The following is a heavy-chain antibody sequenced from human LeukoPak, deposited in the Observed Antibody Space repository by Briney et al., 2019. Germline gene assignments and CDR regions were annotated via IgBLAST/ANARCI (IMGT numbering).Heavy chain of an antibody. D-gene: IGHD5-24*01. Sequence: SETLSLTCTVSGASLNDYYWSWIRQPPGKALEWIGFIHSSGSANSNPSLTSRVTISIDTSKNQFSLNLWSLTAADTAVYFCASGAADGYNFGFDYWGQGTLAAVSS. J-gene: IGHJ4*02. CDR2: IHSSGSA. CDR3: ASGAADGYNFGFDY. V-gene: IGHV4-59*12. CDR1: GASLNDYY.